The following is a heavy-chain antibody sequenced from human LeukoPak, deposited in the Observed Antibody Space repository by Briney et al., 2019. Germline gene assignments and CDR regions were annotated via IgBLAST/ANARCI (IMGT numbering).Heavy chain of an antibody. J-gene: IGHJ4*02. D-gene: IGHD2-15*01. CDR3: ARVGRIVVGEIDY. CDR1: GYSITSGYY. Sequence: SETLSLTCTVSGYSITSGYYWGWIRQPPGKGLEWIGSIYHSGSTYYNPSLKSRVTISVDTSKNQFSLKLSSVTAADTAVYYCARVGRIVVGEIDYWGQGTMVTVSS. V-gene: IGHV4-38-2*02. CDR2: IYHSGST.